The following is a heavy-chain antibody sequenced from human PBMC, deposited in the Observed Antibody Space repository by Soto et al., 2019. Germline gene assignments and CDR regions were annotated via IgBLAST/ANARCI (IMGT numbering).Heavy chain of an antibody. D-gene: IGHD3-22*01. Sequence: GGPLRLSCAASGLNFGDYYMSWIRKAQGKGLEWVSYISSSGNTIYYADSVKGRFTISRDNAKNSLYLQMNSLRAEDTAVYYCARSHLYYDSSGYPDYWGQGTLVTVSS. V-gene: IGHV3-11*01. CDR1: GLNFGDYY. CDR2: ISSSGNTI. CDR3: ARSHLYYDSSGYPDY. J-gene: IGHJ4*02.